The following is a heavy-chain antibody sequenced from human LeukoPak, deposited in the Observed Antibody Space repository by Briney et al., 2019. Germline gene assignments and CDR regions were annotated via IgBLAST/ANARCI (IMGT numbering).Heavy chain of an antibody. J-gene: IGHJ6*03. CDR2: IYYSGST. V-gene: IGHV4-31*03. CDR1: GGSISSGGYY. Sequence: NPSQTLSLTCTVSGGSISSGGYYWSWIRQHPGKGLEWIGYIYYSGSTYYNPSLKSRVTISVDTSKNQFSLKLSSVTAADTAVYYCARVPQSPYYYYYYYMDVWGKGTTVTVSS. CDR3: ARVPQSPYYYYYYYMDV.